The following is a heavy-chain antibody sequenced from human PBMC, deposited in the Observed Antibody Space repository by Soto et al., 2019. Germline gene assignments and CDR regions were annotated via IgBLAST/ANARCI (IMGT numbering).Heavy chain of an antibody. V-gene: IGHV3-21*01. D-gene: IGHD1-26*01. Sequence: WVRQAPGKGLEWVSSISSSSSYIYYADSVKGRFTISRDNAKNSLYLQMNSLRAEDTAVYYCARASVGATNNWFDPWGQGTLVTVSS. J-gene: IGHJ5*02. CDR3: ARASVGATNNWFDP. CDR2: ISSSSSYI.